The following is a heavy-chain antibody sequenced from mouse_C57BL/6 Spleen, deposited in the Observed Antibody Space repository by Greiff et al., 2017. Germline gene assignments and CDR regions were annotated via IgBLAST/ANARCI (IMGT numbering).Heavy chain of an antibody. CDR2: IHPNSGST. J-gene: IGHJ4*01. CDR1: GYTFTSYW. CDR3: ARAGDGYYGGDY. Sequence: QVQLQQPGAELVKPGASVKLSCKASGYTFTSYWMHWVKQRPGQGLEWIGMIHPNSGSTNYNEKFKSKATLTVDKSSSTAYMQLSSLTSEDSAVYYCARAGDGYYGGDYWGQGTSVTVSS. D-gene: IGHD2-3*01. V-gene: IGHV1-64*01.